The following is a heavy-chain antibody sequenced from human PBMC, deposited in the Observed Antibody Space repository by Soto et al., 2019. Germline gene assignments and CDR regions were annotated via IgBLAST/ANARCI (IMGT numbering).Heavy chain of an antibody. D-gene: IGHD2-15*01. CDR1: GLPFSSHY. CDR3: AGETWWRLDY. CDR2: INPDGRDE. V-gene: IGHV3-7*04. Sequence: EVQLVESGGGLVQPGGSLRLSCAASGLPFSSHYMSWIRQAPGRGLEWVAKINPDGRDEQYADSVRGGFTVSRDNTKNLVVLQMKGLRVEDTAVYYGAGETWWRLDYGGQGNLVTVSS. J-gene: IGHJ4*02.